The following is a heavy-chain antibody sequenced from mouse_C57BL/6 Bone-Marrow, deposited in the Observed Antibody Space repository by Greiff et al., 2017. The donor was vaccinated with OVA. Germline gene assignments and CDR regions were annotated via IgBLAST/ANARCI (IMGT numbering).Heavy chain of an antibody. CDR3: ASFTGYFDV. V-gene: IGHV7-3*01. CDR2: IRNKANGYTT. Sequence: EVHLVESGGGLVQPGGSLSLSCAASGFTFTDYYVSWVRQPPGKALEWLGFIRNKANGYTTEYSASVKGRFTISRDNSQSILYLQMNALRAEDSATYYCASFTGYFDVWGTGTTVTVSS. CDR1: GFTFTDYY. J-gene: IGHJ1*03.